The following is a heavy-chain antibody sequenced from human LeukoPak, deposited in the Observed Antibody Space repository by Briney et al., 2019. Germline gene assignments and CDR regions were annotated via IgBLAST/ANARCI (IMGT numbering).Heavy chain of an antibody. CDR3: ARDGSGSSGWYNFDY. V-gene: IGHV4-59*01. CDR1: GGSISSYY. CDR2: IYYSGST. Sequence: SETLSLTCTVSGGSISSYYWSWIQQPPGKGLEWIGYIYYSGSTNYNPSLKSRVTISVDTSKNQFSLKLSSVTAADTAVYYCARDGSGSSGWYNFDYWGQGTLVTVSS. J-gene: IGHJ4*02. D-gene: IGHD6-19*01.